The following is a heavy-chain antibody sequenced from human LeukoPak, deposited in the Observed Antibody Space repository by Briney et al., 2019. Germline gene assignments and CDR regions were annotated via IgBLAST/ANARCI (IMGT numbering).Heavy chain of an antibody. D-gene: IGHD2-15*01. V-gene: IGHV3-74*01. CDR3: ARDRVPYCSGVSCSVDV. CDR2: IISDGSAT. J-gene: IGHJ6*02. Sequence: PRGSLRLSCAASGFTFSNYWMQWVRQAPGKGLVWVSRIISDGSATNYADSVKGRFTISRDNAKNTLYLQMNSLRVEDTAVYYCARDRVPYCSGVSCSVDVWGQGTTVTVAS. CDR1: GFTFSNYW.